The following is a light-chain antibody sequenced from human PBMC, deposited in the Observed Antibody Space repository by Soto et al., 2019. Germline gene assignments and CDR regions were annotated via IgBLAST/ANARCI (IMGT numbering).Light chain of an antibody. CDR3: QHRANWPLT. J-gene: IGKJ3*01. CDR1: QSVSSS. CDR2: DAT. V-gene: IGKV3-11*01. Sequence: DTVLTQSPATLSLSPGERATLSCRASQSVSSSLAWYRRKPGQAPRLLIYDATNRASGVPARFSGSGSGTDFTLTISSLEPEDFAVYYCQHRANWPLTFGPGTKVD.